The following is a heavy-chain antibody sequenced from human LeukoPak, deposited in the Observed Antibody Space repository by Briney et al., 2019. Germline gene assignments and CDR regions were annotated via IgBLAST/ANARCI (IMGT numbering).Heavy chain of an antibody. J-gene: IGHJ3*01. D-gene: IGHD6-13*01. CDR3: ARAYSSSWYDAFDL. Sequence: TGGSLRLSCAASGFIFSDYWMTWVRQAPGKVLEWVANIKEDGSEKYYVDSVKGRFTISRDNDKNSLYLQMNSLRDEDTVVYYCARAYSSSWYDAFDLWGQGTMVTVSS. CDR2: IKEDGSEK. V-gene: IGHV3-7*04. CDR1: GFIFSDYW.